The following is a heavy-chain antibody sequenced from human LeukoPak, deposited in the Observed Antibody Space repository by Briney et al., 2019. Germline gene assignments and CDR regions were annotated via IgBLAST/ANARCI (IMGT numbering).Heavy chain of an antibody. CDR2: IRYDGANK. J-gene: IGHJ5*02. D-gene: IGHD3-3*01. CDR3: AKDLTNSDFWSGSFDP. Sequence: GGSLRLSCEASGFTFSSYGMHWVRQAPGKGLEWVAFIRYDGANKYYADSVKGRFTISRDNSKNTLYLQMNSLRAEDTAVYYCAKDLTNSDFWSGSFDPWGQGTLVTVSS. V-gene: IGHV3-30*02. CDR1: GFTFSSYG.